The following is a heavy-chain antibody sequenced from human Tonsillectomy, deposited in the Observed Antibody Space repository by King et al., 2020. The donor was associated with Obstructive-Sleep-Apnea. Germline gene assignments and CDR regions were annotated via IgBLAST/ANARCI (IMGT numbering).Heavy chain of an antibody. Sequence: EQLVQSGVGVVQPGGSLRLSCAASGFTFSRYGMHWGRQAPGKGLEWVGFLWSDRSNKYYADSVKGRFTISRDNSKNTLYLQMNSLRAEETAVYYCAQDTAEIGFDYWGQGTLVTVSS. CDR2: LWSDRSNK. CDR1: GFTFSRYG. V-gene: IGHV3-30*02. J-gene: IGHJ4*02. CDR3: AQDTAEIGFDY.